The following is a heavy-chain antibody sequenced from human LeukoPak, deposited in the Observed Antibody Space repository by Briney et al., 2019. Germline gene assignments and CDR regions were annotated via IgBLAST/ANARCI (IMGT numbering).Heavy chain of an antibody. CDR1: GGSISSYY. V-gene: IGHV4-59*08. Sequence: PSETLSLTCTVSGGSISSYYWSWIRQPPGKGLEWIGYIYYSGSTNYNPSLKSRVTISVDTSKNQFSLNLSSVTAADTAVYYCARVNPASGWYPDYWGQGTLVTVSS. CDR2: IYYSGST. J-gene: IGHJ4*02. D-gene: IGHD6-19*01. CDR3: ARVNPASGWYPDY.